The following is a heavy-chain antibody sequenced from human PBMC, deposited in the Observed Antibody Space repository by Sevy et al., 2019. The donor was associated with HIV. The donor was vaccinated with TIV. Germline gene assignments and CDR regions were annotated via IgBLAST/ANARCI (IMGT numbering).Heavy chain of an antibody. CDR3: VRADPDQHFDS. V-gene: IGHV1-46*01. J-gene: IGHJ4*02. Sequence: ASVKVSCKASGDTFTNNYIHWVRQAPGQGLEWMGMVDPSAGNTTYAPKFQGRVTMTRYTSTRILYVDLSSLRSEDTAVYYCVRADPDQHFDSWGQGTLVTVSS. CDR1: GDTFTNNY. CDR2: VDPSAGNT.